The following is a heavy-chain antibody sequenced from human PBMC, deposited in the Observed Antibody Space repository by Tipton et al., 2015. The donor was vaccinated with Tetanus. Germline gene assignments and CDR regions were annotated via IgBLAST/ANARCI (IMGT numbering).Heavy chain of an antibody. Sequence: TLSLTCTVSGGSISSSSYYWGWIRQPPGKGLEWIGSIYYSGSTYYNPSLKSRVTISVDTSKNQFSLKLSSVTAADTAVYYCARDSGSPQTYYYDSSGYYPYYYYGMDVWGQGTTVTVSS. J-gene: IGHJ6*02. V-gene: IGHV4-39*07. CDR1: GGSISSSSYY. D-gene: IGHD3-22*01. CDR3: ARDSGSPQTYYYDSSGYYPYYYYGMDV. CDR2: IYYSGST.